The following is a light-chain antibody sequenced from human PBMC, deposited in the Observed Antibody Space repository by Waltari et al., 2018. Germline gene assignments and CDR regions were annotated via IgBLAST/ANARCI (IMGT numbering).Light chain of an antibody. CDR2: DVT. CDR1: SSDVGGYDY. J-gene: IGLJ2*01. Sequence: QSALTQPRPVSGSPGQSVTISCTGTSSDVGGYDYVSWYQHHPGKAPKLMICDVTKRPSGVPDRFSGSESGNTASLTISGLQAEDEADYYCCSYAGSYTHVVFGGGTKLTVL. V-gene: IGLV2-11*01. CDR3: CSYAGSYTHVV.